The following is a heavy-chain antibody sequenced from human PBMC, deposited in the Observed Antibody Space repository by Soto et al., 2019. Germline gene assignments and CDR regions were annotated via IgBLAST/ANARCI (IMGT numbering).Heavy chain of an antibody. Sequence: QVHLVQSGPEVKKPGSSVKVSCKDSGGLFSSFAISWVRQAPGQGLEWLGGIIPVFGTTTYAEKFQGRVTITADESTNTAYMERSSLGSGDTAMYYCARGGGPYVWFNEFWGQGTLVTVSS. D-gene: IGHD3-16*01. CDR1: GGLFSSFA. CDR3: ARGGGPYVWFNEF. CDR2: IIPVFGTT. V-gene: IGHV1-69*01. J-gene: IGHJ4*02.